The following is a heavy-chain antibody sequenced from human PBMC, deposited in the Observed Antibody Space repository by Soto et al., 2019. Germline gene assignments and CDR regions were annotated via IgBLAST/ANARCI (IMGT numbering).Heavy chain of an antibody. Sequence: VQLVESGGGVVQPGRSLRLSCAASGFTFSSYGMHWVRQAPGKGLEWVAVIWYDGSNKYYADSVKGRFTISRDNSKNTLYLQMNSLRAEDTAVYYCARDWAWGRPDYWGQGTLVTVSS. J-gene: IGHJ4*02. CDR3: ARDWAWGRPDY. CDR2: IWYDGSNK. D-gene: IGHD1-26*01. CDR1: GFTFSSYG. V-gene: IGHV3-33*01.